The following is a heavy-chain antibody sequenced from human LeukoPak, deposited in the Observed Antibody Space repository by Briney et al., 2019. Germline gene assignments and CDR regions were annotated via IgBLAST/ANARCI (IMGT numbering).Heavy chain of an antibody. J-gene: IGHJ4*02. CDR1: GFSFGSYG. D-gene: IGHD3-3*01. CDR3: AREQYYDFWSGYPDY. V-gene: IGHV3-48*04. CDR2: ISGYSGPA. Sequence: GGSLRLSCAASGFSFGSYGLSWVRQAPGRGLQWISYISGYSGPAYHADSVEGRFTISRDNAKNSVFLQMNSVRAEDTAVYYCAREQYYDFWSGYPDYWGQGTLVTVSS.